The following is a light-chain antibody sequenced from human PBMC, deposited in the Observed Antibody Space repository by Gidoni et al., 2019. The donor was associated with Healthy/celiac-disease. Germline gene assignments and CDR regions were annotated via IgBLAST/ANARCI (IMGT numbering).Light chain of an antibody. V-gene: IGLV1-51*01. CDR3: GTWDSNLSAWV. Sequence: QSVLTQPPSVSAAPGPKVTISCSGSSSNLGNNYVSWYQHLPGTAPKLLIYDNNKRPSGIPDRFSGSKSGTSATLGITGLQTGDEADYYCGTWDSNLSAWVFGGGTKLTVL. CDR2: DNN. CDR1: SSNLGNNY. J-gene: IGLJ3*02.